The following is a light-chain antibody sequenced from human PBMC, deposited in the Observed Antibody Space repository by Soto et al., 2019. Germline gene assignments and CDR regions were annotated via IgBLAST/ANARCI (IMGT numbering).Light chain of an antibody. J-gene: IGKJ5*01. Sequence: EVVLTQSPGTLSLSPGERATLSCRASQSVSSSFLAWYQQKPGQAPRLLIHAASTGATGIPARFRGSGSGTDFTLTISRLEPEDFAVFYCQHYDSLPITFGQGTRLEIK. CDR1: QSVSSSF. V-gene: IGKV3-20*01. CDR3: QHYDSLPIT. CDR2: AAS.